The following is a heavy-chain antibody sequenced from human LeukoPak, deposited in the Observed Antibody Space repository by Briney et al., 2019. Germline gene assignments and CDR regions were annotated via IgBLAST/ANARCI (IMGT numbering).Heavy chain of an antibody. CDR3: AKDGGEVGATGSGAFDI. CDR1: GFTFDDYA. Sequence: PGRSLRLSCAASGFTFDDYAMHWVRQAPGKGLEWVSGISWNSGSIGYADSVKGRFTISRDNAKNSLYLQMNSLRAEDMALYYCAKDGGEVGATGSGAFDIWGQGTMVTVSS. V-gene: IGHV3-9*03. D-gene: IGHD1-26*01. CDR2: ISWNSGSI. J-gene: IGHJ3*02.